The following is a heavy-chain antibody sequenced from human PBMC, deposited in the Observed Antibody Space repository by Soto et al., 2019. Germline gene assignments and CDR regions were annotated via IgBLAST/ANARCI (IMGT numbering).Heavy chain of an antibody. Sequence: LRLSCAASGFTFSNSWMNSVRQAPGKGLVWVSYINSDGSTTTYADSVKGRFTISRDNAKNTVYLQITSLTAEDTAVYYCARDRSYTTDYWGQGTLVTVSS. V-gene: IGHV3-74*01. D-gene: IGHD1-26*01. J-gene: IGHJ4*02. CDR3: ARDRSYTTDY. CDR1: GFTFSNSW. CDR2: INSDGSTT.